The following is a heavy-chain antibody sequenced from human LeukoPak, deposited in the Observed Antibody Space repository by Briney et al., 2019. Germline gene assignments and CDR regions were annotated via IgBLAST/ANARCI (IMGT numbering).Heavy chain of an antibody. D-gene: IGHD6-13*01. CDR2: INPNSGGT. CDR3: ARDSSSIAALGFDP. J-gene: IGHJ5*02. V-gene: IGHV1-2*02. Sequence: ASVKVSCKASGYTFTGYYMHWVRQAPGQGREWMGWINPNSGGTNYAQKFQGRVTMTRDTSISTAYMELSRLRSDDTAVYYCARDSSSIAALGFDPWGQGTLVTVSS. CDR1: GYTFTGYY.